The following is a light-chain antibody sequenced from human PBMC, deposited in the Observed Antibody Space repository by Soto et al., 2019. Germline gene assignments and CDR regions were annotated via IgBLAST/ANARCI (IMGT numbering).Light chain of an antibody. Sequence: QSALTQPRSVSGSPGQSVAISCTGTNSDVGGYNYVSWYQHHPGKAPKFMIYDVNKRPSGVPDRFSGSKSGNTASLTISGLQAEDEADYYCCSYAGTYTFVFGTGTKVTVL. CDR2: DVN. V-gene: IGLV2-11*01. CDR3: CSYAGTYTFV. CDR1: NSDVGGYNY. J-gene: IGLJ1*01.